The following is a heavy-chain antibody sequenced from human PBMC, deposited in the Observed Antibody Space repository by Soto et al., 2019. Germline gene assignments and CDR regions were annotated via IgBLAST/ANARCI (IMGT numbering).Heavy chain of an antibody. CDR3: ARDSHYGSGSPYFDY. V-gene: IGHV4-61*01. J-gene: IGHJ4*02. CDR1: GGSVSSGSYY. D-gene: IGHD3-10*01. Sequence: SETLSLTCTVSGGSVSSGSYYWSWIRQPPGKGLEWIGYIYYSGSTNYNPSLKSRVTISVDTSKNQFSLKLSSVTAADTAVYYCARDSHYGSGSPYFDYWGQGTLVTVS. CDR2: IYYSGST.